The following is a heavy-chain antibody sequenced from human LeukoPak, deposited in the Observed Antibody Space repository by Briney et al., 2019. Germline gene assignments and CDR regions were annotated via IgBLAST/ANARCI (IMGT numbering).Heavy chain of an antibody. CDR1: GFTFSNYA. J-gene: IGHJ3*02. CDR2: ISGSGGST. D-gene: IGHD3-16*02. Sequence: GGSLRLSCAASGFTFSNYAMSWVRQAPGKGLEWVSGISGSGGSTYYADSVKGRLTISRDNSKNTLYLQMNSLRAEDTAVYYCAKDRSLSDAFDIWGQGTMVTVSS. CDR3: AKDRSLSDAFDI. V-gene: IGHV3-23*01.